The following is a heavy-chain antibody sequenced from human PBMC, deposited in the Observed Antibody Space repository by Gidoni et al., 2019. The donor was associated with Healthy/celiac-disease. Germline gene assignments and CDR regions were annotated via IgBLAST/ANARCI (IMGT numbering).Heavy chain of an antibody. CDR1: GFTFSSYS. CDR3: ARDWGLAAADY. Sequence: EVQLVESGGGLVKPGGSLSLSCAASGFTFSSYSMNWVRQAPGKGLEWVSSISSSSSYIYYADSVKGRFTISRDNAKNSLYLQMNSLRAEDTTVYYCARDWGLAAADYWGQGTLVTVSS. J-gene: IGHJ4*02. CDR2: ISSSSSYI. V-gene: IGHV3-21*01. D-gene: IGHD6-13*01.